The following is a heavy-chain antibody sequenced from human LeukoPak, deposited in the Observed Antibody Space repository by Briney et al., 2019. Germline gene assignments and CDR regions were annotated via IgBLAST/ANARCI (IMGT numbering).Heavy chain of an antibody. D-gene: IGHD3-9*01. J-gene: IGHJ6*03. CDR3: ARVAARKGDILTGYESYYYYYYMDV. CDR1: GYTFTGYY. Sequence: EASVKVSCKASGYTFTGYYMHWVRQAPGQGLEWMGWINPNSGGTNYAQKLQGRVTMTTDTSTSTAYMELRSLRSDDTAVYYCARVAARKGDILTGYESYYYYYYMDVWGKGTTVTISS. V-gene: IGHV1-2*02. CDR2: INPNSGGT.